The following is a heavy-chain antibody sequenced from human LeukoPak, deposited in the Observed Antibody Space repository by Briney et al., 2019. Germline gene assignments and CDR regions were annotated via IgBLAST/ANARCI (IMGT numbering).Heavy chain of an antibody. CDR3: ARGSNWFDP. Sequence: SQTLSLTCTVSDASVSSDIYYWSWLRQPAGKGLEWIGRIYPSGNTNYSPSLKSRVTISVDTSKNQISLKLRSVTAADTAVYSCARGSNWFDPWGKGTLVTVSS. CDR2: IYPSGNT. V-gene: IGHV4-61*02. D-gene: IGHD6-6*01. CDR1: DASVSSDIYY. J-gene: IGHJ5*02.